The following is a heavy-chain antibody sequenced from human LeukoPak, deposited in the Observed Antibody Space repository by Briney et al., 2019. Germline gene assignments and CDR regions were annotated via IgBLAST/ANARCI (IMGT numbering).Heavy chain of an antibody. CDR2: IGSRTGNI. V-gene: IGHV3-21*01. J-gene: IGHJ4*02. CDR1: RFTFSSYS. Sequence: PGGSLRLSCAASRFTFSSYSMNWVRQAPGKGLEGVAFIGSRTGNIYYADLVKGRFSISRDNDKNSVYLQMNSLRAEDTAVYYCAREMEPLDYGDSTNLDYWGQGTLVTVSS. CDR3: AREMEPLDYGDSTNLDY. D-gene: IGHD4/OR15-4a*01.